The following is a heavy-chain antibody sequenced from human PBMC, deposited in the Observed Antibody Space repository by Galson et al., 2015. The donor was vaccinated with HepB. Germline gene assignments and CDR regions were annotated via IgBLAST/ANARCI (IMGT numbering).Heavy chain of an antibody. CDR1: GYTLTELS. V-gene: IGHV1-24*01. D-gene: IGHD5-18*01. CDR3: ATGTGTGAQGNTWIQLWPKPGVYYFDY. J-gene: IGHJ4*02. CDR2: FDPEDGET. Sequence: SVKVSCKVSGYTLTELSMHWVRQAPGKGLEWMGGFDPEDGETIYAQKFQGRVTMTEDTSTDTAYMELSSLRSEDTAVYYCATGTGTGAQGNTWIQLWPKPGVYYFDYWGQGTLVTVSS.